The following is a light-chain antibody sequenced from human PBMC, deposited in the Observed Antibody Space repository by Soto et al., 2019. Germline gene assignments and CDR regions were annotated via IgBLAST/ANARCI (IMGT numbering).Light chain of an antibody. CDR1: ESVSSSY. CDR2: GAS. Sequence: EIVLTQSPGTLSLSPGERATLSCRASESVSSSYLALYHQKPGQAPRLLIYGASSRATGIPDRFNGSGSGTDFTLIITRLEPEDFAVYYCQQYGSSPITFGQGTRLEIK. CDR3: QQYGSSPIT. J-gene: IGKJ5*01. V-gene: IGKV3-20*01.